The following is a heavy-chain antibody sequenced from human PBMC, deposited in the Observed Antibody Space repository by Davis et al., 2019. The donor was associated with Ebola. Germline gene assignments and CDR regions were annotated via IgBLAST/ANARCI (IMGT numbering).Heavy chain of an antibody. D-gene: IGHD5-12*01. J-gene: IGHJ4*02. CDR1: GHSFTSYW. CDR2: IYPGDSDT. Sequence: GESLKISCKGSGHSFTSYWIGWVRQMPGKGLGWMGIIYPGDSDTRYSPSFQGQVTISADKSISTAYLQWSSLKASDTAMYYCARGGDIVATHFDYWGQGTLVTVSS. V-gene: IGHV5-51*01. CDR3: ARGGDIVATHFDY.